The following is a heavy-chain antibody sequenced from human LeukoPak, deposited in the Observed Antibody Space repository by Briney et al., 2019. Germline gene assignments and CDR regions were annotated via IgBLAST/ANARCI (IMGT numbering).Heavy chain of an antibody. J-gene: IGHJ5*02. V-gene: IGHV1-8*01. Sequence: ASVKVSCKASGYTFTSYDINWVRQATGQGLEWMGWMNPNSGNTGYAQKFQGRVTMTRNTSISTAYMELSSLRSEDTAVYYCAREVDYYDSSGYYFRWFDPWGREPWSPSPQ. CDR2: MNPNSGNT. CDR1: GYTFTSYD. D-gene: IGHD3-22*01. CDR3: AREVDYYDSSGYYFRWFDP.